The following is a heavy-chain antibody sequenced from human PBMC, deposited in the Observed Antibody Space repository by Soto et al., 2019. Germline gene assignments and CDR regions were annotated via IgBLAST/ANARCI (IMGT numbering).Heavy chain of an antibody. CDR2: INPATGAA. D-gene: IGHD3-3*01. V-gene: IGHV1-2*02. Sequence: QLHLVQSGAVVKKPGASVTVSCSASGYPVTAYYMHWVRQAPGRGLEWMGGINPATGAAKYTQTFQSRVTMPRETSTSTVFMELRGLTSEDTAVFYFARGGGVGVAGSAAFDMWGQGTLVTVSS. CDR3: ARGGGVGVAGSAAFDM. J-gene: IGHJ3*02. CDR1: GYPVTAYY.